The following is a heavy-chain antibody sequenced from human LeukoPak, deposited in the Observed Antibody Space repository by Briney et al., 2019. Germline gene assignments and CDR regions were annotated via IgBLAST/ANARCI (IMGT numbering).Heavy chain of an antibody. D-gene: IGHD6-19*01. CDR3: ARPHGFGQWLASFDY. J-gene: IGHJ4*02. Sequence: PSETLSLTCTVSGGSISSGSYYWSWIRQPAGKGLEWIGRIYTSGSTNYNPSLKSRVTISVDTSKNQFSLKLSSVTAADTAVYYCARPHGFGQWLASFDYWGQGTLVTVSS. V-gene: IGHV4-61*02. CDR1: GGSISSGSYY. CDR2: IYTSGST.